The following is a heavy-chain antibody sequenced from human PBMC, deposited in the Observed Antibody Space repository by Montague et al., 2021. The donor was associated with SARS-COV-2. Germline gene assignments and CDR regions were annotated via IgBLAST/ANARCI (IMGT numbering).Heavy chain of an antibody. CDR3: ATDRAGHYYFDN. D-gene: IGHD3-10*01. CDR2: VYYTGHT. J-gene: IGHJ4*02. Sequence: SETLSLTCSVSGGSTKTMRYYWAWIRQSPGKELEWIASVYYTGHTYYTPSLAARTAISLDTSTNHFSLTLSSVVADDTAIYYCATDRAGHYYFDNWGQGTPVIVSS. CDR1: GGSTKTMRYY. V-gene: IGHV4-39*07.